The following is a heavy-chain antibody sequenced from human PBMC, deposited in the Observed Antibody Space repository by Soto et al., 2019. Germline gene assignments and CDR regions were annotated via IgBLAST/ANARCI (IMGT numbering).Heavy chain of an antibody. Sequence: GGSLRLSCAASGFTFSNAWMNWVRQAPGKGLEWVGRIKSKTDGGTKDNAAPVKGRFTISRDDSKNTLYLQMNSLKTEDTAVYYCTTDLGDRGYDKFGIFDYWGQGTLVTVSS. V-gene: IGHV3-15*07. J-gene: IGHJ4*02. CDR2: IKSKTDGGTK. D-gene: IGHD5-12*01. CDR3: TTDLGDRGYDKFGIFDY. CDR1: GFTFSNAW.